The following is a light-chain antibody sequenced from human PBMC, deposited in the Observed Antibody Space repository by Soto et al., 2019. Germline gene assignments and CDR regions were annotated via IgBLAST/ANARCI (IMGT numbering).Light chain of an antibody. Sequence: SVLTQPASVSGSPGESITISCTGTSSDVGAYDYVSWYQQHPDKAPKLIIYEVSHRPSGVSNRFSGSKSVNTATLTISGFQAEDEADYYCSSYTSSSTRVFGTGTKVTVL. CDR3: SSYTSSSTRV. CDR1: SSDVGAYDY. J-gene: IGLJ1*01. V-gene: IGLV2-14*03. CDR2: EVS.